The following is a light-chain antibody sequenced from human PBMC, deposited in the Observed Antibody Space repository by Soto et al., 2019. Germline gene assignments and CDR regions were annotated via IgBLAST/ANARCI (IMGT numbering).Light chain of an antibody. CDR3: QHRSTSPG. Sequence: EHVLTQSPGTLSLSPGERATLSCRASQSVASYLAWYQQKAGQAPRLLIYGTSSRATGVQDRFSGSGSGTDFTLTISRLEAEDVAVYYCQHRSTSPGFGQGSNLEIK. J-gene: IGKJ5*01. CDR2: GTS. V-gene: IGKV3-20*01. CDR1: QSVASY.